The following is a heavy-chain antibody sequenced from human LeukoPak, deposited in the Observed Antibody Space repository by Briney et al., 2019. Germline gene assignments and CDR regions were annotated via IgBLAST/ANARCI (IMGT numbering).Heavy chain of an antibody. J-gene: IGHJ4*02. Sequence: GGSLRLSCAASGFTFNTYAMHWVRQAPGKGLEWVAVMSFDGSYKHYADSVKGRFTISRDNSKNTLYLQMNSLRAEDTAVYYCANLDYGGNPRVDYWGQGTLVTVSS. CDR3: ANLDYGGNPRVDY. V-gene: IGHV3-30*18. CDR1: GFTFNTYA. D-gene: IGHD4-23*01. CDR2: MSFDGSYK.